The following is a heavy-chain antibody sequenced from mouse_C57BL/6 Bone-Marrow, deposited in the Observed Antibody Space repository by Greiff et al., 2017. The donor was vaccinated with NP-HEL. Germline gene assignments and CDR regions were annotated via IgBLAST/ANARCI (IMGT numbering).Heavy chain of an antibody. Sequence: QVQLQQSGPELVKPGASVKISCKASGYAFSSSWMNWVKQRPGKGLEWIGRIYPGDGDTTYNGKFKGKATLTADKSSSTAYMQLSSLTSEDSAVYFCAKLRSGLNYFDYWGQGTTLTVSS. CDR2: IYPGDGDT. CDR1: GYAFSSSW. V-gene: IGHV1-82*01. D-gene: IGHD3-2*02. J-gene: IGHJ2*01. CDR3: AKLRSGLNYFDY.